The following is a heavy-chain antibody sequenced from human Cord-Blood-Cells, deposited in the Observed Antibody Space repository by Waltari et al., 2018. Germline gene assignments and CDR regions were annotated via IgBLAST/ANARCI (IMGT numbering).Heavy chain of an antibody. Sequence: QVQLQQWGAGLLKPSETLSLTCAVYGGSFSGYYWSWIRQPPGKGLEWIGEINHSRSTNYHPPLKSRVTIAVDTSKNQFSLKLSSVTAADTAVYYCAALYCSGGSCSPERRYFDYWGQGTLVTVSS. CDR3: AALYCSGGSCSPERRYFDY. D-gene: IGHD2-15*01. J-gene: IGHJ4*02. V-gene: IGHV4-34*01. CDR1: GGSFSGYY. CDR2: INHSRST.